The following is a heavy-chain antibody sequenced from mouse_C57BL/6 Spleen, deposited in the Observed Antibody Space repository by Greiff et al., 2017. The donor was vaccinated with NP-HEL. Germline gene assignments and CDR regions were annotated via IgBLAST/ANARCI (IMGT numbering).Heavy chain of an antibody. CDR1: GYSITSGYY. Sequence: EVQLQESGPGLVKPSQSLSLTCSVTGYSITSGYYWNWIRQFPGNKLEWMGYISYDGSNNYNPSLKNRISITRDTSKNQFFLKLNSVTTEDTATYYCARYGYDDSHFDYWGKGTTLTVSS. CDR3: ARYGYDDSHFDY. V-gene: IGHV3-6*01. D-gene: IGHD2-2*01. CDR2: ISYDGSN. J-gene: IGHJ2*01.